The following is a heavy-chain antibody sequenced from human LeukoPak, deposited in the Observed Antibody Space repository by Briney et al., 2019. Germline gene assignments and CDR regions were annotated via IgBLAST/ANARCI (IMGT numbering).Heavy chain of an antibody. Sequence: GASVKVSCKASGYIFTSYYIHWVRQAPGQGLEWMGIINPSGGSTSYAQKFQGRVTMTSQTSTSTVYMVLNSLSSEDTAMYYCARTMVRGVNYYFDYWGQGTLVTVSS. D-gene: IGHD3-10*01. CDR1: GYIFTSYY. V-gene: IGHV1-46*01. J-gene: IGHJ4*02. CDR2: INPSGGST. CDR3: ARTMVRGVNYYFDY.